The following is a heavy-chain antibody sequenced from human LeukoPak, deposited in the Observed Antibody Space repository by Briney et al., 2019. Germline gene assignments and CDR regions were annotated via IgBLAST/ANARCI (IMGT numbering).Heavy chain of an antibody. D-gene: IGHD3/OR15-3a*01. Sequence: ASVKVSCKASGYTFTSYGMNWVRQAPGQGLEWMGWINTNTGNPTYAQGFTGRCVFSLDTSVSTAYLQISSLKAEDTAVYFCVREQDYYFDYWGQGTLVTVSS. CDR3: VREQDYYFDY. CDR2: INTNTGNP. V-gene: IGHV7-4-1*02. J-gene: IGHJ4*02. CDR1: GYTFTSYG.